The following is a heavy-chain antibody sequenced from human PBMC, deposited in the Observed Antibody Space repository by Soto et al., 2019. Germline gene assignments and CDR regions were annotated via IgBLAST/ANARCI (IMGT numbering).Heavy chain of an antibody. J-gene: IGHJ4*01. CDR3: AIDPAVLDTDMGAQIDD. V-gene: IGHV3-33*01. CDR2: IWYDGSNQ. CDR1: GFTFSSYG. Sequence: QVQLVESGGGVVQPGRSLRLSCAASGFTFSSYGMHWVRQAPGTGLEWVAVIWYDGSNQYYADSVKGRFTISRDNSKNPLYRQMNSLRAEDTDVDSGAIDPAVLDTDMGAQIDDWGHVTLVTVSS. D-gene: IGHD5-18*01.